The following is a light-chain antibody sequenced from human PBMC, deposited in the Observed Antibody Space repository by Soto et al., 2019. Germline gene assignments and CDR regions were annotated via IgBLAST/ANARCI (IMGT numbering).Light chain of an antibody. CDR1: QDISNY. V-gene: IGKV1-16*02. Sequence: DIQMTQSPSSLSASVGDRVTITCRASQDISNYLAWFQQEPGKAPKSLIFDASSLQGGVPSKFSGSGSGTDFTLTISSLQPEDFATYYCQQYRSYPFTFGPGTKVDI. CDR3: QQYRSYPFT. J-gene: IGKJ3*01. CDR2: DAS.